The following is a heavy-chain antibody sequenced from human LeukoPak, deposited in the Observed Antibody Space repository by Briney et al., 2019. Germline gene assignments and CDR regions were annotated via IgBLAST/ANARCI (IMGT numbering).Heavy chain of an antibody. J-gene: IGHJ5*02. CDR1: GFTFSNYA. CDR2: ISGSAHKI. CDR3: AKDRPMNWFDP. Sequence: PGGSLRLSCVASGFTFSNYAMSWVRQAPEKGLDWVSVISGSAHKIRYADSVKGRFTISRDNSENTVYLQMNSQRAEDTAVYYCAKDRPMNWFDPWGQGTLVTVSS. V-gene: IGHV3-23*01.